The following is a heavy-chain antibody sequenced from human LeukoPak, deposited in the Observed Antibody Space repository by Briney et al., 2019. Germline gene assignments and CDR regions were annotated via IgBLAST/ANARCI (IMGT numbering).Heavy chain of an antibody. CDR1: GFTFSSYG. CDR2: IWYDGSNK. J-gene: IGHJ5*02. Sequence: PGRSLRLPCAASGFTFSSYGMHWVRQAPGKGLEWVAVIWYDGSNKYYADSVKGRFTISRDNSKNTLYLQMDSLRAEDTAVYYCARAMVRGVPGGGFDPWGQGTLVTVSS. CDR3: ARAMVRGVPGGGFDP. V-gene: IGHV3-33*01. D-gene: IGHD3-10*01.